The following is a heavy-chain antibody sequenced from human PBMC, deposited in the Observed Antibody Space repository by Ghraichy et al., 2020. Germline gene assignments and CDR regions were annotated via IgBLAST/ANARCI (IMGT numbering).Heavy chain of an antibody. V-gene: IGHV3-33*01. CDR3: AREGWNYYYMDV. J-gene: IGHJ6*03. CDR2: IWYDGSNK. Sequence: GGSLRLSCAASAFTFSNYGMHWVRQAPGKGLEWVAVIWYDGSNKYYADSVKGRFTISRDNSKNTLYLEMNSLRVEDTAVYYCAREGWNYYYMDVWGKGTTVTVSS. D-gene: IGHD2-15*01. CDR1: AFTFSNYG.